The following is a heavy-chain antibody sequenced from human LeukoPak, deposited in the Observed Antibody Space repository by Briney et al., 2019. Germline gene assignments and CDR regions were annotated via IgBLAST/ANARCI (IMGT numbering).Heavy chain of an antibody. CDR2: IIPIFGTA. CDR3: ARVQYSSSWRYYFDY. V-gene: IGHV1-69*13. J-gene: IGHJ4*02. CDR1: GGTFSSYA. Sequence: GASVKVSCKASGGTFSSYAISWVRQAPGQGLEWMGGIIPIFGTANYARKFQGRVTITADESTSTAYMELSSLRSEDTAVYYCARVQYSSSWRYYFDYWGQGTLVTVSS. D-gene: IGHD6-13*01.